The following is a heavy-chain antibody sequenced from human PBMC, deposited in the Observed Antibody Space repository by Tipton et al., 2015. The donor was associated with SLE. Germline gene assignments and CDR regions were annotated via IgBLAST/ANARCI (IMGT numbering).Heavy chain of an antibody. Sequence: SLRLSCAASGFTFSSYAMSWVRQAPGKGLEWVSAISGSGGSTYYADSVKGRFTISRDNSKNTLYLQMNSLRAEDTAVYYCARLLLWFGGSDYGMDVWGQGTTVTVSS. CDR1: GFTFSSYA. CDR2: ISGSGGST. D-gene: IGHD3-10*01. V-gene: IGHV3-23*01. CDR3: ARLLLWFGGSDYGMDV. J-gene: IGHJ6*02.